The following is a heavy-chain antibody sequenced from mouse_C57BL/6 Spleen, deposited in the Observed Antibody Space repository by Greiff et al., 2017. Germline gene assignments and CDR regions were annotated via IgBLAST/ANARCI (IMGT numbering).Heavy chain of an antibody. J-gene: IGHJ3*01. CDR3: ARSYDLRRFAY. CDR2: IDPSDSYT. Sequence: QVQLQQPGAELVMPGASVKLSCKASGYTFTSYWMHWVKQRPGQGLEWLGEIDPSDSYTNYNQKFKGKSTLTVDKSSSTAYMQLSSLTSEDSAVYYCARSYDLRRFAYWGQGTLVTVSA. V-gene: IGHV1-69*01. D-gene: IGHD1-2*01. CDR1: GYTFTSYW.